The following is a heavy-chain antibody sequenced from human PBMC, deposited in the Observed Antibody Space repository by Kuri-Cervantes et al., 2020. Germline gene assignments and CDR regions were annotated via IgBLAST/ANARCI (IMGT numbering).Heavy chain of an antibody. V-gene: IGHV3-30-3*01. CDR3: AKESSGYCLDY. J-gene: IGHJ4*02. Sequence: LSLTCAASGLTFSRYAMHWVRQAPGKGLEWVALISYDANNKYYVDSVKGRFTISRDNSKNALYLQMNSLRAEDTAMYYCAKESSGYCLDYWGQGTLVTVSS. D-gene: IGHD3-22*01. CDR2: ISYDANNK. CDR1: GLTFSRYA.